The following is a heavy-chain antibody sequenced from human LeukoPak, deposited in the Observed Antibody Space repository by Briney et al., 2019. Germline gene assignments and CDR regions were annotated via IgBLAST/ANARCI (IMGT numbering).Heavy chain of an antibody. CDR2: IYYSGST. CDR1: GGSFSSYY. V-gene: IGHV4-59*01. J-gene: IGHJ4*02. D-gene: IGHD1-1*01. Sequence: SETLSLTCTVSGGSFSSYYWSWIRQPPGKGLEWIGYIYYSGSTNYNPSLKSRVTISVDTSKNQFSLKQSSVTAADTAVYYCARHTTRKLNFDYWGQGTLVTVSS. CDR3: ARHTTRKLNFDY.